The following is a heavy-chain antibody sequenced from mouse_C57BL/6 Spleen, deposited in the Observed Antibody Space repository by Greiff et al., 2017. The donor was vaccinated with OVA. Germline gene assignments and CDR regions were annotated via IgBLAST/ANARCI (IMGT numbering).Heavy chain of an antibody. D-gene: IGHD4-1*01. CDR1: GFTFSNYW. Sequence: EVKLMESGGGLVQPGGSMKLSCVASGFTFSNYWMNWVRQSPEKGLEWVAQIRLKSDNYATHYAESVKGRFTISRDDSKSSVYLQMNNLRAEDTGIYYCTGEDRPGIRGFSWYFDVWGTGTTVTVSS. J-gene: IGHJ1*03. V-gene: IGHV6-3*01. CDR3: TGEDRPGIRGFSWYFDV. CDR2: IRLKSDNYAT.